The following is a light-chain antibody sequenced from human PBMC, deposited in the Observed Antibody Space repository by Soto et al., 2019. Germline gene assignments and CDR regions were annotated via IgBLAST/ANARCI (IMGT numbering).Light chain of an antibody. Sequence: DIQMTQSPSTLSASVGDRVTITCQASQDISNYLNWYQQKPGKAPKFLIYDASNLETGVPSRLSGRGSGTDFTFTISSLQPDDVATYYCQQYNDLPLTVGQGTRLEIK. CDR2: DAS. CDR3: QQYNDLPLT. CDR1: QDISNY. V-gene: IGKV1-33*01. J-gene: IGKJ5*01.